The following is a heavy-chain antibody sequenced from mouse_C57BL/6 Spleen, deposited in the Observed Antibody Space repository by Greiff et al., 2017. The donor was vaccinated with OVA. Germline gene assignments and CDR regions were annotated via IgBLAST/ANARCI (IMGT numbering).Heavy chain of an antibody. J-gene: IGHJ1*03. V-gene: IGHV1-50*01. D-gene: IGHD1-1*01. Sequence: QVHVKQPGAELVKPGASVKLSCKASGYTFTSYWMQWVKQRPGQGLEWIGEIDPSDSYTNYNQKFKGKATLTVDTSSSTAYMQLSSLTSEDSAVYYCATGYYGSSSYWYFDVWGTGTTVTVSS. CDR2: IDPSDSYT. CDR1: GYTFTSYW. CDR3: ATGYYGSSSYWYFDV.